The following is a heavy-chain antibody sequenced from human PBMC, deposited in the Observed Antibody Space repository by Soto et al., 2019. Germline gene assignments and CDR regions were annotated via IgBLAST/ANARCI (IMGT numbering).Heavy chain of an antibody. J-gene: IGHJ4*02. CDR3: SRGILV. CDR1: GGSINSGGYC. Sequence: QVQLQESGPGLVKPSQTLSITCTVSGGSINSGGYCWSWIRRHPGKGLDWIGCISYGGSTSYNPSLKSRVTISVDTSKNQFSLKLTSVTAADTAVYYCSRGILVWGQGALITVS. CDR2: ISYGGST. D-gene: IGHD5-18*01. V-gene: IGHV4-31*03.